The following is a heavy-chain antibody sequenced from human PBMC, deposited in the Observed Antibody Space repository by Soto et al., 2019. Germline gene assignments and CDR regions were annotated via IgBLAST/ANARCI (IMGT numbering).Heavy chain of an antibody. J-gene: IGHJ3*02. D-gene: IGHD6-13*01. V-gene: IGHV3-21*01. CDR3: ARGRIAAAGTIDAFDI. CDR1: GFTFSSYS. CDR2: ISSSSSYI. Sequence: GGSLRLSCAASGFTFSSYSMNWVRQAPGKGLEWVSSISSSSSYIDYADSVKGRFTISRDNAKNSLYLQMNSLRAEDTAVYYCARGRIAAAGTIDAFDIWGQGTMVTVSS.